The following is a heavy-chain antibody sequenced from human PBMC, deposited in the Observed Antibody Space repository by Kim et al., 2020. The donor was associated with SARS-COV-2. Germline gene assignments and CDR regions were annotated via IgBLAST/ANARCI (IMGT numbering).Heavy chain of an antibody. J-gene: IGHJ4*02. V-gene: IGHV2-70*01. D-gene: IGHD4-17*01. Sequence: YYSTSLKTQLTISKDTAKNQVVLTMTNMDPVDTATYYCARETTVTTLDYWGQGTLVTVSS. CDR3: ARETTVTTLDY.